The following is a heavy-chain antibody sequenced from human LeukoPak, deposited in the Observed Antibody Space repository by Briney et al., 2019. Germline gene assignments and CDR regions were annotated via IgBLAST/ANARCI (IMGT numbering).Heavy chain of an antibody. Sequence: PGGSLRLSCAASGFTFSSYWMSWVRQAPGKGLGWVANIKQDGSAKYYVDSVKGRFTISRDNAKNSLYLQMNSLRAEDTAVYYCARDWEVPAATVDYWGQGTLVTVSS. CDR2: IKQDGSAK. J-gene: IGHJ4*02. V-gene: IGHV3-7*01. CDR1: GFTFSSYW. D-gene: IGHD2-2*01. CDR3: ARDWEVPAATVDY.